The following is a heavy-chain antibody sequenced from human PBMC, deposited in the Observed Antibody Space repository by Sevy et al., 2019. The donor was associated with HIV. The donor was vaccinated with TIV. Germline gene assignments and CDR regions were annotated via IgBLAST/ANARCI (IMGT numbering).Heavy chain of an antibody. D-gene: IGHD1-26*01. CDR2: INPTSSST. J-gene: IGHJ4*02. Sequence: GLSVKVSCKASGYNFNNYYIHWVRQAPGQGLQWMGVINPTSSSTYYPPKFQGRVTMTRDTSTSTVSLDLSSLRSDDTAVYYCARGDGTGRCFDSWGQGTLVTVSS. CDR1: GYNFNNYY. CDR3: ARGDGTGRCFDS. V-gene: IGHV1-46*02.